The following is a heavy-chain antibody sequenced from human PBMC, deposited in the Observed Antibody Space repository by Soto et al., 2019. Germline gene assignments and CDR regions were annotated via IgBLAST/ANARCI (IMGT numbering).Heavy chain of an antibody. CDR1: GGSISSGDYY. V-gene: IGHV4-30-4*01. Sequence: SETLSLTCTVSGGSISSGDYYWGWIRQPPGKGLEWIGYIYYSGSTYYNPSLKSRVTISVDTSKNQFSLKLSSVTAADTAVYYCAREGEIAAAGTGYFDYWGQGTLVTVSS. CDR3: AREGEIAAAGTGYFDY. CDR2: IYYSGST. D-gene: IGHD6-13*01. J-gene: IGHJ4*02.